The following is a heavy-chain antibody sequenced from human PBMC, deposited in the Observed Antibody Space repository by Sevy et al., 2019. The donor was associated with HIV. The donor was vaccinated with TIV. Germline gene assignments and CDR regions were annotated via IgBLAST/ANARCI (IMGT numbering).Heavy chain of an antibody. V-gene: IGHV3-30*02. CDR2: IRYDGSNK. D-gene: IGHD3-3*01. CDR1: GFTFSSYG. Sequence: GGSLRLSCAASGFTFSSYGMHWVRQAPGKGLEWVAFIRYDGSNKYYADSVKGRFTISRDNSKNTLYLQMNSLRAEDTAVYYCARHRDDSSGHGLDVWGQGTTVTVSS. J-gene: IGHJ6*02. CDR3: ARHRDDSSGHGLDV.